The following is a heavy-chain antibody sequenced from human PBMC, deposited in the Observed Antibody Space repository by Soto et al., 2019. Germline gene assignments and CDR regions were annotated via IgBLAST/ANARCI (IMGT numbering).Heavy chain of an antibody. CDR1: GFTFSNYG. J-gene: IGHJ4*02. CDR2: I. Sequence: WGSLSLSCAASGFTFSNYGMHWVRQAPGKGLEWVAVISYAESVKGRFTISRDNTQNTLYLQMNSLRVDDTAMYYCVREPWGFSGSWYDYWGQGTLVTVSS. D-gene: IGHD6-19*01. CDR3: VREPWGFSGSWYDY. V-gene: IGHV3-30*03.